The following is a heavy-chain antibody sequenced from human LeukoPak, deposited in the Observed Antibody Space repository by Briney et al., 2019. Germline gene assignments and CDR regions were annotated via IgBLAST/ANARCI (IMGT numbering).Heavy chain of an antibody. CDR2: THHSGAT. CDR1: GYSISDGYN. Sequence: SETLSLTCSVSGYSISDGYNWGWIRQPPGKGPEWIGSTHHSGATFYNPSLKSRVTISVDTSENQVSLNLSSVTAADTAVYYCAREHWGRTFPDHWGQGTLVIVSS. J-gene: IGHJ4*02. D-gene: IGHD7-27*01. V-gene: IGHV4-38-2*02. CDR3: AREHWGRTFPDH.